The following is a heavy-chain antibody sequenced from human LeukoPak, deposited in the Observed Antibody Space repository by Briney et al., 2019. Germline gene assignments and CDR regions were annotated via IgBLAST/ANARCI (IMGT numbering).Heavy chain of an antibody. CDR3: ARHYGP. D-gene: IGHD3-10*01. CDR2: IYYSGST. J-gene: IGHJ4*02. Sequence: SETLSLTCTVSGGSISGSSYYWGWIRQPPGKGLEWIGSIYYSGSTYYNPSLKSRVTISVHTSKNQFSLKLNSVTATDTAVYYRARHYGPWGQGALVTVSS. V-gene: IGHV4-39*01. CDR1: GGSISGSSYY.